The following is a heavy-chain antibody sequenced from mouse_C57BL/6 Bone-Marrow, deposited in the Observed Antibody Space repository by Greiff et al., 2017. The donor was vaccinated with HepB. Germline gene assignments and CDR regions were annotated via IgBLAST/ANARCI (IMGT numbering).Heavy chain of an antibody. D-gene: IGHD2-3*01. CDR2: IYPGDGDT. CDR3: APLGDGYYPFAY. Sequence: VKVVESGAELVKPGASVKISCKASGYAFSSYWMNWVKQRPGKGLEWIGQIYPGDGDTNYNGKFKGKATLTADKSSSTAYMQLSSLTSEDSAVYFCAPLGDGYYPFAYWGQGTLVTVSA. J-gene: IGHJ3*01. CDR1: GYAFSSYW. V-gene: IGHV1-80*01.